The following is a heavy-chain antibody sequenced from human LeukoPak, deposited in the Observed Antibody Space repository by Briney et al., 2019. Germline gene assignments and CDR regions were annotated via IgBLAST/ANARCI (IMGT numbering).Heavy chain of an antibody. Sequence: ASVKVSCKASGYTFTSYGISWARQAPGQGLEWMGWISTYNGNTNYAQNLQGRVTMTTDTSTSTAYMELRSLRSDDRAVYYCARGLFGELLFEYWGQGTLVTVSS. V-gene: IGHV1-18*01. CDR3: ARGLFGELLFEY. CDR1: GYTFTSYG. D-gene: IGHD3-10*02. J-gene: IGHJ4*02. CDR2: ISTYNGNT.